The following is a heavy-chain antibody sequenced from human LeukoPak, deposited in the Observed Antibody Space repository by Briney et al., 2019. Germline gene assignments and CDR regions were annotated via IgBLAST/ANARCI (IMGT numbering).Heavy chain of an antibody. D-gene: IGHD6-13*01. Sequence: SETLSLTCAVYGGSFSGYYWSWIRQPPGKGLEWIGEINHSGSTNYNPSLKSRVTISVDTSKNQFSLKLSSVTAADTAVYYCARDGDLAKYSSSWFFGGVNWFDPWGQGTLVTVSS. V-gene: IGHV4-34*01. CDR2: INHSGST. J-gene: IGHJ5*02. CDR3: ARDGDLAKYSSSWFFGGVNWFDP. CDR1: GGSFSGYY.